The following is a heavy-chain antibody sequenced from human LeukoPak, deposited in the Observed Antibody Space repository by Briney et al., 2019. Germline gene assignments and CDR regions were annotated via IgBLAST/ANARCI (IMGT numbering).Heavy chain of an antibody. CDR1: GFTFSRYG. Sequence: GGSLRLSCATSGFTFSRYGMHWVRQAPGKGLEWVAVIWSDGTNRYYGDPVKGRFTISRDNFQRTVFLQMDSLRAEDTAVYYCAKDAQRGFDYSNSLDKWGQGTLVTVSS. D-gene: IGHD4-11*01. J-gene: IGHJ4*02. CDR3: AKDAQRGFDYSNSLDK. V-gene: IGHV3-33*06. CDR2: IWSDGTNR.